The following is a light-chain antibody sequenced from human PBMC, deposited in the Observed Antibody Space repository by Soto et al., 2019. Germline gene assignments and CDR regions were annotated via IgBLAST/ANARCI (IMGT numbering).Light chain of an antibody. V-gene: IGKV3-20*01. Sequence: EIVLTQSPGTLSSSPGERATLSCRASQSISSSYLAWYQQKPGQSPRALIYGPSRRATGIPDRFSGSGSGTDFTLTISRLEPEDFAVYYCPQYGSSSWTLGQGTKVEIK. J-gene: IGKJ1*01. CDR3: PQYGSSSWT. CDR2: GPS. CDR1: QSISSSY.